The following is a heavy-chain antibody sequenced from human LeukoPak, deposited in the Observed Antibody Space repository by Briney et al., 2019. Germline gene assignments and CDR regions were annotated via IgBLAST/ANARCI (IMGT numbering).Heavy chain of an antibody. V-gene: IGHV3-30*02. J-gene: IGHJ4*02. CDR3: AKDFLFLRFLEWLSYFDY. D-gene: IGHD3-3*01. Sequence: GGSLRLSCAASGFTFSSYGMHWVRQAPGKGLEWVAFIRYDGSNKYYADSVKGRFTISRDNSKNTLYLQMNSLRAEDTAVYNCAKDFLFLRFLEWLSYFDYWGQGTLVTVSS. CDR1: GFTFSSYG. CDR2: IRYDGSNK.